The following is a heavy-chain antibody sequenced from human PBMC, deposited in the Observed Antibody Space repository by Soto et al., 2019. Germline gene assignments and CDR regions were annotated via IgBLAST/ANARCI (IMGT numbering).Heavy chain of an antibody. CDR2: INHSGST. V-gene: IGHV4-34*01. CDR3: ARGRRSSGWRSSHYYYYGMDV. J-gene: IGHJ6*02. Sequence: SETLSVTCAVYGWSFSGYGWSWIRQPPGKGLEWIGEINHSGSTNYNPSLKSRVTISVDTSKNQFSLKLSSVTAADTAVYYCARGRRSSGWRSSHYYYYGMDVWGQGTTVTV. CDR1: GWSFSGYG. D-gene: IGHD6-19*01.